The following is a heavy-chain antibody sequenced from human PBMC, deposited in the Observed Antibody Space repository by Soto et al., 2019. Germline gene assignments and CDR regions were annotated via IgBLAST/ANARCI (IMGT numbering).Heavy chain of an antibody. J-gene: IGHJ4*02. D-gene: IGHD3-22*01. Sequence: GGSLRLSCAASGFTFSSYAMHWVRQAPGKGLEWVAVISYDGSNKYYADSVKGRFTISRDNSKNTLYLQMNSLRAEDTAVYYCAREASSADIYYFDYWGQGTLVTVSS. V-gene: IGHV3-30-3*01. CDR3: AREASSADIYYFDY. CDR1: GFTFSSYA. CDR2: ISYDGSNK.